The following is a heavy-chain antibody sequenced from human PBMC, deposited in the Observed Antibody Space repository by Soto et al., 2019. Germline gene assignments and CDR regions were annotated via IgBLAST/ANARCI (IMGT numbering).Heavy chain of an antibody. J-gene: IGHJ4*02. Sequence: SETLSLTCTVSGGSISSGDYYWSWIRQPPGKGLEWIGYIYYSGSTYYNPSLKSRVTISVDTSKNQFSLKLSSVTAADTAVYYCVLYSSSSGFDYCGQGTLVTVYS. CDR2: IYYSGST. D-gene: IGHD6-6*01. CDR1: GGSISSGDYY. V-gene: IGHV4-30-4*01. CDR3: VLYSSSSGFDY.